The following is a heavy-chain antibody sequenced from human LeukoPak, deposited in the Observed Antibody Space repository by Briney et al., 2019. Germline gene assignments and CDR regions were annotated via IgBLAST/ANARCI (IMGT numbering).Heavy chain of an antibody. V-gene: IGHV3-9*01. J-gene: IGHJ4*02. D-gene: IGHD2-15*01. CDR3: TKDKYCSGRTCYSGFDY. CDR2: ISWNSGSI. Sequence: LSLTCTVSGGSISSYYWSWIRQPPGKGLEWVSGISWNSGSIGYADSVKGRFTISRDNAKNSLYLQMNSLRAEDTAFYYCTKDKYCSGRTCYSGFDYWGQGTLVTVSS. CDR1: GGSISSYY.